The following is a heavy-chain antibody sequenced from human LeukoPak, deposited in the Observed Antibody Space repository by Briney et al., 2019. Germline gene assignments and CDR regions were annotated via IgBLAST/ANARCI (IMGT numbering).Heavy chain of an antibody. CDR3: ARVFSGRGPFDY. V-gene: IGHV3-64*01. CDR2: ISSNGGST. D-gene: IGHD1-26*01. Sequence: GSLLLSCAASGFTFSSYAMHWVRQAPGKGLEYVSAISSNGGSTYYANSVKGRFTISRDNSKNTLYLQMGSLRAEDMAVYYCARVFSGRGPFDYWGQGTLVTVSS. CDR1: GFTFSSYA. J-gene: IGHJ4*02.